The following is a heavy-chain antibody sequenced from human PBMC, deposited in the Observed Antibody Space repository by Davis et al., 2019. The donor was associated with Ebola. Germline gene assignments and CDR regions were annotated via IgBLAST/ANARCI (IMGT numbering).Heavy chain of an antibody. D-gene: IGHD4-17*01. J-gene: IGHJ4*02. CDR2: IRSKANSYAT. CDR3: TSTVTNGDY. CDR1: GFTFSGSA. Sequence: GGSLRLSCAASGFTFSGSAMPWVRHVSGKGLEWVGRIRSKANSYATAYAASVKGRFTISRDDSKNTAYLQMNSLKTEDTAVYYCTSTVTNGDYWGQGTLVTVSS. V-gene: IGHV3-73*01.